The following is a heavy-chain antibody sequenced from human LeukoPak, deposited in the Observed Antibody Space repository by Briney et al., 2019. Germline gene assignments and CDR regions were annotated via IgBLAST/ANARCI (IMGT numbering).Heavy chain of an antibody. CDR2: IYYSGST. CDR1: GGSISSHY. V-gene: IGHV4-59*11. D-gene: IGHD1-1*01. Sequence: PSETLSLTCTVSGGSISSHYWSWIRQPPGEGLEWIGYIYYSGSTNYNPSLKSRVTISVDTSESQFSLNLTSVTAADTAVYYCARHVRDDYYYYSYMDIWDEGTMVTISS. CDR3: ARHVRDDYYYYSYMDI. J-gene: IGHJ6*03.